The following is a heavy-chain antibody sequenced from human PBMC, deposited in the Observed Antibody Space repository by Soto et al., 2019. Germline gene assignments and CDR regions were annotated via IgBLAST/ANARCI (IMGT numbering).Heavy chain of an antibody. D-gene: IGHD4-17*01. CDR2: ISGSGGST. Sequence: GGSLRLSCAASGFTFSSYAMSWVRQAPGKGLEWVSAISGSGGSTYYADSVKGRFTISRDNSKNTLYLQMNSLRAEDTAVYYCAKDLRAGDYGDYGRYYYYGMDVWGQGTTVTVSS. CDR3: AKDLRAGDYGDYGRYYYYGMDV. CDR1: GFTFSSYA. J-gene: IGHJ6*02. V-gene: IGHV3-23*01.